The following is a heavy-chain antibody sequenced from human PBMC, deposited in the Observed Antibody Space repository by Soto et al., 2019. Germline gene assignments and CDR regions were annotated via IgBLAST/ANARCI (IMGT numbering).Heavy chain of an antibody. V-gene: IGHV3-30*01. Sequence: QVQLVESAGGVVRPGRSLRLSCAASGVTFSSYAMPWVRQAPGKGLEWVAVISYDGSNKYYADSVKGRFTISRDNSKNTLYLQMNSLRAEDTAVSYCARDREEYCSGGSCYSGGYWGQGTLVSVSS. CDR2: ISYDGSNK. J-gene: IGHJ4*02. D-gene: IGHD2-15*01. CDR3: ARDREEYCSGGSCYSGGY. CDR1: GVTFSSYA.